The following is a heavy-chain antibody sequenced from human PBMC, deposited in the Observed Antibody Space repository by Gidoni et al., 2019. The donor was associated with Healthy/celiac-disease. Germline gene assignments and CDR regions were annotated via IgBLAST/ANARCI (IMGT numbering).Heavy chain of an antibody. V-gene: IGHV3-15*01. CDR1: GFTFSNAW. CDR2: IKSKTDGGTT. J-gene: IGHJ6*02. Sequence: EVQLVESGGGLVKPGGSLSLSCAASGFTFSNAWMSWVRQAPGKGLEWVGRIKSKTDGGTTDYAAPVKGRFTISRDDSKNTLYLQMNSLKTEDTAVYYCTTSNAVPAAIVYYGMDVWGQGTTVTVSS. D-gene: IGHD2-2*01. CDR3: TTSNAVPAAIVYYGMDV.